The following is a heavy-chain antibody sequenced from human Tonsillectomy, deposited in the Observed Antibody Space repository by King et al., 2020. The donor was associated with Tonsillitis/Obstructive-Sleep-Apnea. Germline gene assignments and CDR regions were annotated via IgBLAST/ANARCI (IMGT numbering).Heavy chain of an antibody. CDR2: ISFDGSNK. D-gene: IGHD3-16*01. V-gene: IGHV3-30*01. Sequence: QVQLVESGGRVVQPGRSLRLSCAASGFSFSAYAMNWVRHAPGKGLEWVAIISFDGSNKYYADSVKGRFTISRDNPENTLYLQMNKLRVEDTAVYYCARVHYDDGAHWFDPWGQGTLVTVSS. CDR1: GFSFSAYA. J-gene: IGHJ5*02. CDR3: ARVHYDDGAHWFDP.